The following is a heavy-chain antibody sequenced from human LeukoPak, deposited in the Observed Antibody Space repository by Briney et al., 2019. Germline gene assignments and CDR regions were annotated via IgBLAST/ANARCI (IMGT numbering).Heavy chain of an antibody. CDR2: SIHSGTT. D-gene: IGHD3-16*01. CDR1: GGSFNGYY. Sequence: SETLSLTCAVYGGSFNGYYWSWIRQLPGKGLEWIGESIHSGTTNYNPSLKSRVTISVDTSKNQFSLKLTSVTAADTALYYCARGYRSAYRRVDACGQGDLVTVSS. CDR3: ARGYRSAYRRVDA. V-gene: IGHV4-34*01. J-gene: IGHJ5*02.